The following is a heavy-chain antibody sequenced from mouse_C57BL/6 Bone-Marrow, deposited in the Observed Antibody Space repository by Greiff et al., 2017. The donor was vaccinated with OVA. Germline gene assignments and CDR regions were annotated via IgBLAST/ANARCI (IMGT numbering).Heavy chain of an antibody. J-gene: IGHJ3*01. CDR3: ARLSFYWFAY. CDR1: GFTFSSYT. Sequence: VQLKESGGGLVKPGGSLKLSCAASGFTFSSYTMSWVRQTPEKRLEWVATISGGGGNTYYPDSVKGRFTISRDNAKNTLYLQMSSLRSEDTALYYCARLSFYWFAYWGQGTLVTVSA. CDR2: ISGGGGNT. V-gene: IGHV5-9*01.